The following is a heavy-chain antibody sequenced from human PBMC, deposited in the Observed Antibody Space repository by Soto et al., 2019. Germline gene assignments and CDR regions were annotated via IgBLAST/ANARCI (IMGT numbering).Heavy chain of an antibody. CDR2: ISSSSSYI. D-gene: IGHD1-1*01. CDR1: GFTFSSYS. Sequence: AGGSLRLSCAASGFTFSSYSMNWVRQAPGKGLEWVSSISSSSSYIYYADSVKGRFTISRDNAKNSLYLQMNSLRAEDTAVYYWARDYSDFLERRFDYWGQGTLVTVSS. J-gene: IGHJ4*02. CDR3: ARDYSDFLERRFDY. V-gene: IGHV3-21*01.